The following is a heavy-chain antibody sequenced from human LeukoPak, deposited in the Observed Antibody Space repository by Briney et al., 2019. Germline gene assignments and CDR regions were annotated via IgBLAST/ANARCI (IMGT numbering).Heavy chain of an antibody. CDR1: GGSISSYS. CDR3: ARGQAHRYSGSLSDAFDI. D-gene: IGHD1-26*01. CDR2: IYYSGST. V-gene: IGHV4-59*01. Sequence: SETLSLTCTVSGGSISSYSWSWIRRPPGKGLEWIGYIYYSGSTNYNPSLKSRVTISLDTSKNQFSLKLSSVTAADTAVYYCARGQAHRYSGSLSDAFDIWGQGTMVTVSS. J-gene: IGHJ3*02.